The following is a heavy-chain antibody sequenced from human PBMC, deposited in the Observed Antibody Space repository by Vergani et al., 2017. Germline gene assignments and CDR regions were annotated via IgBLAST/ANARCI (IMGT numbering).Heavy chain of an antibody. J-gene: IGHJ3*01. CDR3: AKVCVSTSCSDGGGAFDV. CDR1: GFTFNSYA. CDR2: INYNGGST. Sequence: QLLESGGGLIQPGGSLRLSCAASGFTFNSYAMTWVRQAPGKGLEWVSGINYNGGSTYYADSVKGRFTISRDNSKNTLYLQMTDLRDEDTATYYCAKVCVSTSCSDGGGAFDVWGHGTMVTVSS. V-gene: IGHV3-23*01. D-gene: IGHD2-2*01.